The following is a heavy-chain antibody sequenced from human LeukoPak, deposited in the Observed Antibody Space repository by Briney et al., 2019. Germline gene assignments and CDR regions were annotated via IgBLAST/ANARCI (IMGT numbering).Heavy chain of an antibody. CDR1: GGSIHSY. CDR3: ARDSGTTGEVKFDP. V-gene: IGHV4-4*07. Sequence: SETLSLTCTVSGGSIHSYWSWIRQPAGEGLEWIGRISGSGTITYNPALQSRLTISIDTSKNQFSLKLMSVTAADTAVYYCARDSGTTGEVKFDPWGQGTLVTVSS. J-gene: IGHJ5*02. D-gene: IGHD3-10*01. CDR2: ISGSGTI.